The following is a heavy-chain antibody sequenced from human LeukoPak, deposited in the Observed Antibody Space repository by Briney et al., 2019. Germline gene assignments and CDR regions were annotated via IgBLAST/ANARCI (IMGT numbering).Heavy chain of an antibody. Sequence: KPSETLSLTCAVYGVSFSDYYWSWIRQPPGKGLEWIGEINHGGVSNYNPSLKSRVTISVDTSKNLFSLKLSSVTAADTAVYYCARGPMITFGRVIGNFDYWGQGTLVTVSS. V-gene: IGHV4-34*01. CDR3: ARGPMITFGRVIGNFDY. J-gene: IGHJ4*02. CDR1: GVSFSDYY. CDR2: INHGGVS. D-gene: IGHD3-16*02.